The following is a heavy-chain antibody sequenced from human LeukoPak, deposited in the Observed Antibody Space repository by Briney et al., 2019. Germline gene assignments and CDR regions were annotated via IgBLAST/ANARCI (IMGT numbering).Heavy chain of an antibody. Sequence: GGSLRLSCAASGFTFSSYSMNWVRQAPGKGLEWVSSISSSSSYIYYADSVKGRFTISRDNAKNSLYLQMNSLRAEDAAVYYCAREEGGEFDPWGQGTLVTVSS. V-gene: IGHV3-21*01. CDR1: GFTFSSYS. D-gene: IGHD1-26*01. CDR3: AREEGGEFDP. CDR2: ISSSSSYI. J-gene: IGHJ5*02.